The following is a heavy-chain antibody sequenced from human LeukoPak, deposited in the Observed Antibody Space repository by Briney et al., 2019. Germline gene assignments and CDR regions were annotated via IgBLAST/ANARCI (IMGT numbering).Heavy chain of an antibody. CDR2: IYTSGIT. Sequence: SETLSLXCTVSGGSISSGSYYWSWIRQPAGKGLEWIGRIYTSGITNYNPSLKSRVTISVDTSKNQFSLKLSSVTAADTAVYYCASSPSPSYYDSSGYCYYFDYWGQGTLVTVFS. CDR1: GGSISSGSYY. CDR3: ASSPSPSYYDSSGYCYYFDY. J-gene: IGHJ4*02. D-gene: IGHD3-22*01. V-gene: IGHV4-61*02.